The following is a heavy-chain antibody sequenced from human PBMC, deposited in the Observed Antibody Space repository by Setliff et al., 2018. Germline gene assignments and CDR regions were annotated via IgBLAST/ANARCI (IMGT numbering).Heavy chain of an antibody. D-gene: IGHD3-22*01. CDR3: VTAASARSRWYDMGWFDP. CDR1: DGSISSGSYY. J-gene: IGHJ5*02. CDR2: FYTSGIT. Sequence: LSLTCTVSDGSISSGSYYWTWIRQPAGKGLEWIGHFYTSGITSYNPSLKSRVTISVDTSKNQFSLKLSSVTAADTAVYYCVTAASARSRWYDMGWFDPWGQGTLVTVSS. V-gene: IGHV4-61*09.